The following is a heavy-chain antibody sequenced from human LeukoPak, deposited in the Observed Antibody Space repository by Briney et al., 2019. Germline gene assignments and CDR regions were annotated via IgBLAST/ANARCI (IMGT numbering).Heavy chain of an antibody. D-gene: IGHD5-12*01. J-gene: IGHJ4*02. V-gene: IGHV1-18*03. CDR2: ISAHNGHT. Sequence: ASVKVSCKVSGYTFTTFGISWVRQAPGQGLDWMGWISAHNGHTNYAQKFQGRVTITRDTSASTAYMDLSSLRSEDVAVYYCARDVSVATYYFDYWGQGTLVTVSS. CDR3: ARDVSVATYYFDY. CDR1: GYTFTTFG.